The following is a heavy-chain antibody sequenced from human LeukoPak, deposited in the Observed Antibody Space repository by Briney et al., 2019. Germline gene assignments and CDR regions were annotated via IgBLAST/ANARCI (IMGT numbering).Heavy chain of an antibody. V-gene: IGHV3-64*02. Sequence: GGSLRLSCAASGFIFSSYAMHWVRQAPGKELEYVSTISSNGGSTYYADSVKGRFTISRDNSKNTLYLQMGSLRAEDMAVYYCARSYGDSLGGAFDIWGQGTMVTVSS. CDR2: ISSNGGST. CDR3: ARSYGDSLGGAFDI. CDR1: GFIFSSYA. D-gene: IGHD4-17*01. J-gene: IGHJ3*02.